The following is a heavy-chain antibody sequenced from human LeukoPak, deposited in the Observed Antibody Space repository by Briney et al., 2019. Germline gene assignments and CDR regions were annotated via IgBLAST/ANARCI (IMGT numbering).Heavy chain of an antibody. J-gene: IGHJ3*02. V-gene: IGHV3-48*03. CDR1: GFTFSSYE. Sequence: GGSLGLSCAASGFTFSSYEMNWVRQAPGKGLEWVSYISSSGSIIYYAESVKGRFTISRDNAKNSLYLQMNSLRAEDTAVYYCAREDSGYDNNAFDIWGQGTMVTVSS. CDR3: AREDSGYDNNAFDI. D-gene: IGHD5-12*01. CDR2: ISSSGSII.